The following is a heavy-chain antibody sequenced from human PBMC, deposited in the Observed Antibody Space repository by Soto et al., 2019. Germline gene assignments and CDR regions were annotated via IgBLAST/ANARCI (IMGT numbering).Heavy chain of an antibody. CDR1: GFTFRSYG. CDR3: AKGSGGGAVDY. D-gene: IGHD3-16*01. Sequence: QVQLVESGGGVVQPGRSLRLSCAASGFTFRSYGMHWVRQAPGEGLEWVAVISYDGSNKYYADSVKGRFTISRDNSKNTLYLQMNSLRAEDTAVYYCAKGSGGGAVDYWGQGTLVTVSS. CDR2: ISYDGSNK. J-gene: IGHJ4*02. V-gene: IGHV3-30*18.